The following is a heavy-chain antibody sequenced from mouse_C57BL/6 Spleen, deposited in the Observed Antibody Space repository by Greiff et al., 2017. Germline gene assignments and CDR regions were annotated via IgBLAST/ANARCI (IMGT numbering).Heavy chain of an antibody. J-gene: IGHJ3*01. D-gene: IGHD3-2*02. Sequence: VHVKQSGPELVKPGASVKIPCKASGYTFTDYNMAWVKQSHGKSLEWIGDINPNNGGTIYNQKFKGKATLTVDKSSSTAYMELRSLTSEDTAVYYCALDSSGYGGWCAYWGQGTLVTVSA. CDR2: INPNNGGT. CDR1: GYTFTDYN. V-gene: IGHV1-18*01. CDR3: ALDSSGYGGWCAY.